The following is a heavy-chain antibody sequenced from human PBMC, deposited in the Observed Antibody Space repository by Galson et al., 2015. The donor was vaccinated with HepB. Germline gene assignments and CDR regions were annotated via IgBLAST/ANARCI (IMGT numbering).Heavy chain of an antibody. CDR1: GYIFTDYY. CDR2: INASGGST. CDR3: ARDGASYDFWSGYCYYFDY. J-gene: IGHJ4*02. V-gene: IGHV1-46*01. Sequence: SVKVSCKASGYIFTDYYMHWVRQAPGQGLEWMGIINASGGSTNYAQKFKGRVSLTRDTSTRTVYMELRGLRSEDTAVYYCARDGASYDFWSGYCYYFDYWGQGTLVTVSS. D-gene: IGHD3-3*01.